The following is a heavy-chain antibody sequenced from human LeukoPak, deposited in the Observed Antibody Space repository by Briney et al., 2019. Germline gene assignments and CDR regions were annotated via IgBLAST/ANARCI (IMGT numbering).Heavy chain of an antibody. V-gene: IGHV3-7*01. Sequence: GGSLRLSCAASGFTFSSYAMSWVRQAPGKGLEWVANIKQDGSEKYYVDSVKGRFTISRVNAKNSLYLQMNSLRAEDTAVYYCARVRYYGSGSYYGDYWGQGTLVTVSS. CDR2: IKQDGSEK. D-gene: IGHD3-10*01. CDR1: GFTFSSYA. CDR3: ARVRYYGSGSYYGDY. J-gene: IGHJ4*02.